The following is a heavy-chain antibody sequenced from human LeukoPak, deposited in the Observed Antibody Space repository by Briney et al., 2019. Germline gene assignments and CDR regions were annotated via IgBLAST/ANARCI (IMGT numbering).Heavy chain of an antibody. CDR1: GFTFDDYA. D-gene: IGHD2-21*02. CDR2: ISYNSDTI. V-gene: IGHV3-9*01. CDR3: AKDYCGGDCYSGWYFDL. J-gene: IGHJ2*01. Sequence: QPGRSLRLSCAASGFTFDDYAMHWVWQAPGKGLEWVSGISYNSDTIAYADSVKGRFTISRDNAKNSLYLQMNSLRAEDTALYYCAKDYCGGDCYSGWYFDLWGRGTLVTVSS.